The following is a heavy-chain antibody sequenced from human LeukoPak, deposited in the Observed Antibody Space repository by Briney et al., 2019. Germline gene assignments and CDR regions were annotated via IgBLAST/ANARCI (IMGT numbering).Heavy chain of an antibody. D-gene: IGHD3-22*01. CDR3: ARANYYDSSGYYYHYYYYGMDV. V-gene: IGHV1-18*01. CDR1: GYTFTSYG. J-gene: IGHJ6*02. CDR2: ISAYNGNT. Sequence: ASVTVSCKASGYTFTSYGISWVRQAPGQGLEWMGWISAYNGNTNYAQKLQGRVTMTTDTSTSTAYMELRSLRSDDTAVYYCARANYYDSSGYYYHYYYYGMDVWGQGTTVTVSS.